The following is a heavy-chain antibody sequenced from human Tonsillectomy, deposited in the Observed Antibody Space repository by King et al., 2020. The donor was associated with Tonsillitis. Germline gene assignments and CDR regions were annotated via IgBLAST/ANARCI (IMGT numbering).Heavy chain of an antibody. CDR2: IYYSGST. Sequence: QLQESGPGLVKPSETLSLTCTVSGGSISSYYWSWIRQPPGKGLEWIGYIYYSGSTNYNPSLKSRVTISVDTSKKHFSLKLSSVTAADTAVYYCARDRGLGSWFDPWGQGTLVTVSS. J-gene: IGHJ5*02. V-gene: IGHV4-59*01. CDR1: GGSISSYY. CDR3: ARDRGLGSWFDP. D-gene: IGHD3-10*01.